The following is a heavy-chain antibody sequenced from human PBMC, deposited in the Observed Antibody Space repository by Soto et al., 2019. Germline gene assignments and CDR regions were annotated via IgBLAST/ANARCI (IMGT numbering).Heavy chain of an antibody. J-gene: IGHJ6*02. CDR3: ARTRAGTGGYYYYGMDV. CDR2: IYYSGST. V-gene: IGHV4-59*01. Sequence: SETLSLTCTVSGGSISSYYWSWIRQPPGKGLEWIGYIYYSGSTNYNPSLKSRVTISVDTSKNQFSLKLSSVTAADTAVYYCARTRAGTGGYYYYGMDVWGQGTAVTVSS. D-gene: IGHD6-19*01. CDR1: GGSISSYY.